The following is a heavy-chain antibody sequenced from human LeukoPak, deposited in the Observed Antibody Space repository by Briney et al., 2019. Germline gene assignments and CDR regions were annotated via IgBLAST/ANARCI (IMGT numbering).Heavy chain of an antibody. V-gene: IGHV1-69*04. CDR3: ASLNTAAAGSDY. D-gene: IGHD6-13*01. CDR1: GGTFSSYA. CDR2: IIPILGIA. J-gene: IGHJ4*02. Sequence: SVKVSCKASGGTFSSYAISWVRQAPGQGLEWMGRIIPILGIANYAQKFQGRVTITADKSTSTAYMELSSLRSEDTAVYYCASLNTAAAGSDYWGQGTLVTVSS.